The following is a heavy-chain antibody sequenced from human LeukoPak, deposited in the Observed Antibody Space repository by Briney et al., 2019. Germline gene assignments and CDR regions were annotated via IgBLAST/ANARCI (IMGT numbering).Heavy chain of an antibody. J-gene: IGHJ4*02. Sequence: SGGSLRLSCKVSGFTFNNYWMHWVRQAPGKGLVWVSRMNDDGRVITYADSVKGRFTISRDNAKNTLYLQMNSLRAEETAVYYCAREVEATGFWALDYWGQGTLVTASS. CDR2: MNDDGRVI. D-gene: IGHD3-16*01. CDR1: GFTFNNYW. V-gene: IGHV3-74*01. CDR3: AREVEATGFWALDY.